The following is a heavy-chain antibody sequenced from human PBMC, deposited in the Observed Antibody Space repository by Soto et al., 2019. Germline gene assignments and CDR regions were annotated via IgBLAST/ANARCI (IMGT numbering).Heavy chain of an antibody. CDR1: GGSISSGGYY. J-gene: IGHJ1*01. D-gene: IGHD6-19*01. CDR3: ARDLVGSSGWEYFQH. CDR2: IYYSGST. Sequence: QVQLQESGPGLVKPSQTLSLTCTVSGGSISSGGYYWSWIRQHPGKGLEWIGYIYYSGSTYYNPSLKSRVTTSVDTSKNQVSLKLSSVTAADTAVYYCARDLVGSSGWEYFQHWGQGTLVTVSS. V-gene: IGHV4-31*03.